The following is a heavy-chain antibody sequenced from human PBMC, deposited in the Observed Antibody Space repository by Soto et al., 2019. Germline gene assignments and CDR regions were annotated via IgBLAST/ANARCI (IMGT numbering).Heavy chain of an antibody. D-gene: IGHD3-22*01. J-gene: IGHJ6*02. V-gene: IGHV3-15*01. CDR3: TPHITMLVRYYYYGMVV. CDR2: IKSKTDGGTT. CDR1: GFTFSSYS. Sequence: GGSLRLSCAASGFTFSSYSMNWVRQAPGKGLEWIGRIKSKTDGGTTDYAAPVKGRFTISRDDSKNTLYLQMNSLKTEDTAVYYCTPHITMLVRYYYYGMVVWGQGTTVTVTS.